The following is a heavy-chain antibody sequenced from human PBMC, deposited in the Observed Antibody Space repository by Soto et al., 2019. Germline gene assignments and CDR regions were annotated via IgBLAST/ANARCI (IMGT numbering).Heavy chain of an antibody. CDR2: IIPIFGTA. J-gene: IGHJ4*02. V-gene: IGHV1-69*01. Sequence: QVQLVQSGAEVKKPGSSVKVSCKASGGTFSSYAISWVRQAPGQGLEWMGGIIPIFGTANYAQKFQGRVTITADESTSTAYRELSSLRSEDTAVYYCASSLYDYGDYPPVYWGQGTLVTVSS. D-gene: IGHD4-17*01. CDR3: ASSLYDYGDYPPVY. CDR1: GGTFSSYA.